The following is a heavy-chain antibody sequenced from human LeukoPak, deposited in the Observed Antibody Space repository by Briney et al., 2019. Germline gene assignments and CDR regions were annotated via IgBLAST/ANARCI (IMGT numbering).Heavy chain of an antibody. Sequence: SSETLSLTCTVSGGSISSSSYYWSWIRQPAGKGLEWIGRIYTSGSTNYNPSLKSRVTMSVDTSKNQFSLKLSSVTAADTAVYYCARESPDCSGGSCYFFPFYWGQGTLVTVSS. CDR2: IYTSGST. D-gene: IGHD2-15*01. CDR3: ARESPDCSGGSCYFFPFY. CDR1: GGSISSSSYY. V-gene: IGHV4-61*02. J-gene: IGHJ4*02.